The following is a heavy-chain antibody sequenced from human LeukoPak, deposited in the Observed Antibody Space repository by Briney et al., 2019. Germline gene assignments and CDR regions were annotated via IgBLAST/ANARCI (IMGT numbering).Heavy chain of an antibody. CDR2: INPSGGST. J-gene: IGHJ6*02. V-gene: IGHV1-46*01. Sequence: GASVKVSCKASGYTFTSYYMHWVRQAPGQGLEWMGIINPSGGSTSYAQKFQGRVTMTRDTSTSTVYMELSSLRSEDTAVYYCGGGRVWSGSNRHNYYYYGMDGWGQGTTVTVSS. CDR1: GYTFTSYY. D-gene: IGHD3-3*01. CDR3: GGGRVWSGSNRHNYYYYGMDG.